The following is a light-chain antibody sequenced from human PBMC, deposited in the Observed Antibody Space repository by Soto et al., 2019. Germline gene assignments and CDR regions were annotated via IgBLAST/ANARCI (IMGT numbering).Light chain of an antibody. CDR1: SSNVGSYNL. J-gene: IGLJ2*01. V-gene: IGLV2-23*01. Sequence: QSALTQPASVSGSPGQSITISCTGTSSNVGSYNLVSWYQQHPGKAPKLMIYEGSKRPSGVSNRFSGYKSGNTASLTISGLQAEDEADYYCCSYAGSSTSLVVFGGGTKLTVL. CDR2: EGS. CDR3: CSYAGSSTSLVV.